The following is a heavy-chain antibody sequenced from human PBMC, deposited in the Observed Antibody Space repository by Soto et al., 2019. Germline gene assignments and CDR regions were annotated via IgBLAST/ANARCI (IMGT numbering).Heavy chain of an antibody. CDR2: IYYSGST. Sequence: SETLSLTCPVSGGSISSYDWSWIRQPPGKGLEWIGYIYYSGSTNYNPSLKSRVTISVDTSKNQFSLKLSSVTAADTAVYYCARETREDFWSGDDAFDIWGQGTMVTVSS. CDR1: GGSISSYD. J-gene: IGHJ3*02. V-gene: IGHV4-59*01. D-gene: IGHD3-3*01. CDR3: ARETREDFWSGDDAFDI.